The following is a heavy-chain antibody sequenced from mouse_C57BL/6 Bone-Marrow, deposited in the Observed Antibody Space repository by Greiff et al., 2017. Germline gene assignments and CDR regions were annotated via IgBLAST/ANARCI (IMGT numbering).Heavy chain of an antibody. CDR1: GFTFSSYA. V-gene: IGHV5-9-1*02. CDR3: TRAELWGVTPYYFDD. D-gene: IGHD2-3*01. CDR2: ISSGGDYI. Sequence: EVNLVESGEGLVKPGGSLKLSCAASGFTFSSYALSWVRQPPEKRLEWVAYISSGGDYIFYADTVKGRFTIFSDNARKTLDLQMSSLKSEDRAMYYCTRAELWGVTPYYFDDWGQGTTLTVAS. J-gene: IGHJ2*01.